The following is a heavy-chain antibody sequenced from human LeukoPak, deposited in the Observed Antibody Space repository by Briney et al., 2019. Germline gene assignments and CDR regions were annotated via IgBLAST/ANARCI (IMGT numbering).Heavy chain of an antibody. J-gene: IGHJ4*02. V-gene: IGHV4-39*01. CDR2: IYYSGST. CDR1: GGSISSSSYY. CDR3: ARLVVYYGVL. D-gene: IGHD4-17*01. Sequence: SETLSLTCTVSGGSISSSSYYWGWIRQPPGKGLEWIGSIYYSGSTYYNPSLKSRVTISVDTSKNQFSLKLSSVTAADTAVYYCARLVVYYGVLWGQGTLVTVSS.